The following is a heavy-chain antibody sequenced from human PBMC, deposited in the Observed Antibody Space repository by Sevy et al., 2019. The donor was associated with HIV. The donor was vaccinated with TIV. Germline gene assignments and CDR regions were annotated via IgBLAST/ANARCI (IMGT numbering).Heavy chain of an antibody. Sequence: GGSLRLSCAASGFTFSSYGMHWVRQAPGKGLEWVAVIWYDGSNKYYADSVKGRFTISRDNSKNTLYLQMNSLRAEDTAVYYCARDDYYDFWSGYYIPYYYYYGMDVWGQRTTVTVSS. CDR3: ARDDYYDFWSGYYIPYYYYYGMDV. D-gene: IGHD3-3*01. CDR1: GFTFSSYG. J-gene: IGHJ6*02. V-gene: IGHV3-33*01. CDR2: IWYDGSNK.